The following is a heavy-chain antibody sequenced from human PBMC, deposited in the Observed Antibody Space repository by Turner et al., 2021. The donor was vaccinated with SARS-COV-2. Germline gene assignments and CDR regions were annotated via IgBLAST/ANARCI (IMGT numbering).Heavy chain of an antibody. D-gene: IGHD2-21*01. CDR3: SKGVVSFDY. J-gene: IGHJ4*02. Sequence: EVQLLESGGGLVQPGGSLRLSCAASGFTRSSSGMSWVRLAPGKGLEWVSGIPASSSTTYYADSLKGRFTISRDNSESTLYLQMNSLRVEDTAIYYCSKGVVSFDYWGQGVLVTVSS. CDR2: IPASSSTT. CDR1: GFTRSSSG. V-gene: IGHV3-23*01.